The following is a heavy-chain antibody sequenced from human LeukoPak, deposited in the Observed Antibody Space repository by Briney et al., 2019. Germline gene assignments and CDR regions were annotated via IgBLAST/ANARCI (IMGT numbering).Heavy chain of an antibody. CDR1: GFTFSSYG. Sequence: GGSLRLSCAASGFTFSSYGMSWVRQAPGKGLEWVSGISGSGGSAYYADSVKGRFTISRDNAKNSLYLQMNSLRAEDTAVYYCASSSGYYYGSGSYINWFDPWGQGTLVTVSS. CDR2: ISGSGGSA. J-gene: IGHJ5*02. CDR3: ASSSGYYYGSGSYINWFDP. D-gene: IGHD3-10*01. V-gene: IGHV3-23*01.